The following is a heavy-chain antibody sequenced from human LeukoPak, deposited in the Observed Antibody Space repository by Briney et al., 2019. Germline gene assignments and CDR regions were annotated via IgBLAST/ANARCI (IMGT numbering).Heavy chain of an antibody. V-gene: IGHV3-64D*06. CDR3: VNQISGWVY. D-gene: IGHD6-19*01. CDR1: GFTFGTLA. J-gene: IGHJ4*02. Sequence: HPGGSLRLSCSASGFTFGTLAMHWVRQAPGKGLEYVSGSSSNGGSTYYADSAKGRFIISRDNSKNTLYLQMSSLRPEDTAVYYCVNQISGWVYWGQGTLVTVSS. CDR2: SSSNGGST.